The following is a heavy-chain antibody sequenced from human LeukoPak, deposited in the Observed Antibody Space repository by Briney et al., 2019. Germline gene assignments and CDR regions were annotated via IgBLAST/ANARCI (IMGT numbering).Heavy chain of an antibody. CDR2: INHSGST. CDR3: ARGPCDYVWGSYRQRYYFDY. V-gene: IGHV4-34*01. CDR1: GGSFSGYY. Sequence: SETLSLTCAVYGGSFSGYYWSWIRQPPGKGLEWIGEINHSGSTNYNPSLKSRVTISVDTSKNQFSLKLSSVTAADTAVYYCARGPCDYVWGSYRQRYYFDYWGQGTLVTVSS. J-gene: IGHJ4*02. D-gene: IGHD3-16*02.